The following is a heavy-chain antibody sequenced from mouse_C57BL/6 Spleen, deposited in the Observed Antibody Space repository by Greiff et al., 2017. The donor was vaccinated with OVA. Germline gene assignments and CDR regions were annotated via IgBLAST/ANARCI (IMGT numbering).Heavy chain of an antibody. CDR2: IYPGDGDT. CDR1: GYAFSSSW. D-gene: IGHD1-1*01. J-gene: IGHJ2*01. Sequence: VKLMESGPELVKPGASVKISCKASGYAFSSSWMNWVKQRPGKGLEWIGRIYPGDGDTNYNGKFKGKATLTADKSSSTAYMQLSSLTSEDSAVYYCAREGFITTVPDYWGQGTTLTVSS. V-gene: IGHV1-82*01. CDR3: AREGFITTVPDY.